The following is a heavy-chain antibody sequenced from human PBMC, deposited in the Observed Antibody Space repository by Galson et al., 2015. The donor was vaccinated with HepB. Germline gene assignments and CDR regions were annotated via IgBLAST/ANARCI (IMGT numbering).Heavy chain of an antibody. J-gene: IGHJ4*02. V-gene: IGHV3-33*01. CDR2: IWYDGSKE. Sequence: SLRLSCAASGFTFSSYGMHWVRQAPGKGLEWVAVIWYDGSKEYYVDSVKGRFTISRDNSQNMLYLQMNSLRVEDTAVYYCARVYGYNCFDYWGQGTLVSVSS. CDR1: GFTFSSYG. CDR3: ARVYGYNCFDY. D-gene: IGHD5-24*01.